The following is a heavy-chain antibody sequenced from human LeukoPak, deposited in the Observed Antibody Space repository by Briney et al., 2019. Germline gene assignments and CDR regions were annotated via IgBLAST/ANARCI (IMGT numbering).Heavy chain of an antibody. CDR2: IYSGGST. Sequence: GGSLRLSCAASGFTVSSYYMSWVRQAPGKGLEWVSVIYSGGSTYYADSVKGRFTISRDNSKNTLYLQMNSLRAEDTAVYYCARGPSPTLNYYYYMDVWGKGTAVTISS. J-gene: IGHJ6*03. CDR3: ARGPSPTLNYYYYMDV. CDR1: GFTVSSYY. V-gene: IGHV3-66*01.